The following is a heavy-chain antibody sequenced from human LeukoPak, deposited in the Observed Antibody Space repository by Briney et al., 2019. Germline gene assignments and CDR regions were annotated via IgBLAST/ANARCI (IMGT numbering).Heavy chain of an antibody. V-gene: IGHV3-30-3*01. CDR2: ISYDGSNK. J-gene: IGHJ4*02. CDR1: GFTFSSYA. D-gene: IGHD3-22*01. Sequence: GGSLRLSCAASGFTFSSYAMHWVRQAPGKGLEWVAVISYDGSNKYYADSVKGRFTISGDNSKNTLYLQMNSLRAEDTAVYYCARDPYYYDSSGYDYWGQGTLVTVSS. CDR3: ARDPYYYDSSGYDY.